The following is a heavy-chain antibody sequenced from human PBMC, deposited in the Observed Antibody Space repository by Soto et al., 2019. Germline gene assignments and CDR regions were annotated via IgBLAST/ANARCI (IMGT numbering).Heavy chain of an antibody. CDR1: ASIFKGHG. Sequence: QVQLVESGGGVVQPGGSLRLSCAASASIFKGHGMHWVRQVPGKGLEWVAIIRYDGSDEHYGDSVEGRFTISRDNSKNLLYLQMNRLRAEDTAVYYCARDGVGVTTCFGFLDYWCQGTLVTVSS. D-gene: IGHD1-26*01. J-gene: IGHJ4*02. V-gene: IGHV3-33*08. CDR3: ARDGVGVTTCFGFLDY. CDR2: IRYDGSDE.